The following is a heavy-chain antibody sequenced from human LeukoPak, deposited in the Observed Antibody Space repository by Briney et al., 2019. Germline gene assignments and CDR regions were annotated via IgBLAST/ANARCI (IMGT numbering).Heavy chain of an antibody. J-gene: IGHJ4*02. CDR1: GYIFTSYV. V-gene: IGHV7-4-1*02. CDR2: INTNTGNP. Sequence: ASVKVSCKASGYIFTSYVLHWVRQAPGQGLEWMGWINTNTGNPTYAQGFTGRFVFSLDTSISTAYLQISSLKADDTAMYYCARGDYETHGYQTRWGQGTLVTVSS. D-gene: IGHD3-22*01. CDR3: ARGDYETHGYQTR.